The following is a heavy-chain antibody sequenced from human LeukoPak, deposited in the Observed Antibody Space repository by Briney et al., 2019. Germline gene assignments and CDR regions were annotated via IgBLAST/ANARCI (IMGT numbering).Heavy chain of an antibody. CDR1: GFTFSSYS. CDR2: ISSSSSYI. Sequence: PGGSLRLSCAASGFTFSSYSMNWVRQAPGKGLEWVSSISSSSSYIYYADSVKGRFTISRDNAKNSLYLQMNSLRAEDTAVYYCARGNYYESSGHLTGAFDIWGQGTMVTVSS. V-gene: IGHV3-21*03. J-gene: IGHJ3*02. D-gene: IGHD3-22*01. CDR3: ARGNYYESSGHLTGAFDI.